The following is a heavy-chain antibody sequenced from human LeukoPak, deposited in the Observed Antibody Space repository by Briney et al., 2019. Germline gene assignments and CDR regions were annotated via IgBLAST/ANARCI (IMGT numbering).Heavy chain of an antibody. CDR2: IYPGDSDT. V-gene: IGHV5-51*01. J-gene: IGHJ4*02. D-gene: IGHD6-19*01. CDR3: ARRPQWLVSDFDY. Sequence: GESLKISCKGSGYIFTSYWIGWVRQMPGKGLEWMGIIYPGDSDTRYSPSFQGQVTISADKSISTAYLQWSSLKASDTAMYYCARRPQWLVSDFDYWGQGTLVTVSS. CDR1: GYIFTSYW.